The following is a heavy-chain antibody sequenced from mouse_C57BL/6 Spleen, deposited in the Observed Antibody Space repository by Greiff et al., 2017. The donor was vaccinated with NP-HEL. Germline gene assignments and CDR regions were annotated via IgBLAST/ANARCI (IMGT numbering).Heavy chain of an antibody. CDR1: GYSITSGYY. CDR3: ARRWDGSFDY. D-gene: IGHD4-1*01. J-gene: IGHJ2*01. Sequence: EVQLQQSGPGLVKPSQSLSLTCSVTGYSITSGYYWNWIRQFPGNKLEWMGYISYDGSNNYNPSLKNRISITRDTSKNQFFLKLNSVTTEDTATYYCARRWDGSFDYWGQGTTLTVSS. CDR2: ISYDGSN. V-gene: IGHV3-6*01.